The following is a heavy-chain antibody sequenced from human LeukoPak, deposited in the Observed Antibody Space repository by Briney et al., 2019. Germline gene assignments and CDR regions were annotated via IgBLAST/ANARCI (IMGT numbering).Heavy chain of an antibody. J-gene: IGHJ4*02. Sequence: PGGSLRLSCAASGFTFNNYAMSWVRQAPGKGLEWVSALSGSADGIYYADSVKGPFTISRDNSQNTLYLQMNTPRAEDTAGYYCARGLPGSATFANWGQGTLVTVSS. CDR1: GFTFNNYA. CDR2: LSGSADGI. CDR3: ARGLPGSATFAN. V-gene: IGHV3-23*01. D-gene: IGHD2-2*01.